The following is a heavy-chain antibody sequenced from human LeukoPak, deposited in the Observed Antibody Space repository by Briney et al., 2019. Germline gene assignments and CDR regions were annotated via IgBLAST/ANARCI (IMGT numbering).Heavy chain of an antibody. CDR2: ISYDGSNK. V-gene: IGHV3-30*01. Sequence: GGSLRLSCAASGFTFSSYAMHWVRQALGKGLEWVAVISYDGSNKYYADSVKGRFTISRGNSKNTLYLQMDSLRAEDTAVYYCARATPNMIVASSPDYWGQGTLVTVSS. D-gene: IGHD3-22*01. J-gene: IGHJ4*02. CDR1: GFTFSSYA. CDR3: ARATPNMIVASSPDY.